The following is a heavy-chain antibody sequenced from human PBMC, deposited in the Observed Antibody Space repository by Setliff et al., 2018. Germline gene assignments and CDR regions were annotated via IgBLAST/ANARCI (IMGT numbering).Heavy chain of an antibody. D-gene: IGHD1-26*01. J-gene: IGHJ4*02. CDR1: GGSINSGVYY. Sequence: KPSETLSLTCTVSGGSINSGVYYWGWIRQPPGKGLEWIGRIYHGGDTYYNASLKSRLTISVDTSKNQFSLKLRSVTAADTAVYYCAGTGTYRYFDYWGQGVLVTVSS. CDR3: AGTGTYRYFDY. V-gene: IGHV4-39*01. CDR2: IYHGGDT.